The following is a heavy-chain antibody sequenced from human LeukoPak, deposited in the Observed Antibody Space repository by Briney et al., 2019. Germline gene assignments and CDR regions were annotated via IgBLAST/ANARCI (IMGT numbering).Heavy chain of an antibody. CDR3: ARVGFGELSD. CDR2: ISSSGSTI. V-gene: IGHV3-48*03. CDR1: GFTFSSYE. D-gene: IGHD3-10*01. J-gene: IGHJ4*02. Sequence: GGSLRLSCAASGFTFSSYEMNWVRQAPGKGLEWVSYISSSGSTIYYADSVKGRFTISRDNAKNSLYLQMNSLRAEDSAVYYCARVGFGELSDWGQGTLVTVSS.